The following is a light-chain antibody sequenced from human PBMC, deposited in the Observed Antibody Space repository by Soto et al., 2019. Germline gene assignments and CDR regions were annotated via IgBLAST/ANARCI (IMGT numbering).Light chain of an antibody. V-gene: IGKV1-12*02. CDR2: DAS. J-gene: IGKJ4*01. CDR1: QNIERW. CDR3: QQVNVYPST. Sequence: DIQMTQSPSPVSASVGDRVRLTCRASQNIERWQAWYQQKPGEAPNLLIYDASTLHSGVPSRFSGGGSGTDCTLTISSLQPEDVATYYCQQVNVYPSTLGGGTKVDIK.